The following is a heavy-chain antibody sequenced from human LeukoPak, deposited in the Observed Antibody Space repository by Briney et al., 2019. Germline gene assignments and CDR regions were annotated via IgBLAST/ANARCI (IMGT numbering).Heavy chain of an antibody. CDR2: INHSGST. CDR3: ARQSITMIVVDDAFDI. V-gene: IGHV4-34*01. J-gene: IGHJ3*02. CDR1: GGSFSGYY. Sequence: SETLSLTCAVYGGSFSGYYWSWLRQPPGKGLEWIGEINHSGSTNYNPSLKSRVTISVDTSRNQFSLKLSSVTAADTAVYYCARQSITMIVVDDAFDIWGQGTMVTVSS. D-gene: IGHD3-22*01.